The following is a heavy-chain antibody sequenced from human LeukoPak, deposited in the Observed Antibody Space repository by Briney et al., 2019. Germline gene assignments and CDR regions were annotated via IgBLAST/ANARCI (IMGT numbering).Heavy chain of an antibody. CDR3: ARRALRYCSSTSCPAQYYGVDV. D-gene: IGHD2-2*01. Sequence: GGSLRLSCAASGFIFSSYWMSWVRQAPGKGLEWVANIKEDGSEKYYVDSVKGRFTISRDNAKNSLYLQTNSLRAEDTAVYYCARRALRYCSSTSCPAQYYGVDVWGKGPRSPSRQ. V-gene: IGHV3-7*03. CDR2: IKEDGSEK. J-gene: IGHJ6*04. CDR1: GFIFSSYW.